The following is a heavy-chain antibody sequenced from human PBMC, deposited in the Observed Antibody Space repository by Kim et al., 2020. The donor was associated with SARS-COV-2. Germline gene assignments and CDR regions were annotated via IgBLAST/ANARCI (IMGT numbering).Heavy chain of an antibody. Sequence: ASVKVSCKASGYTFTSYGISWVRQAPGQGLEWMGWISAYNGNTNYAQKLQGRVTMTTDTSTSTAYMELRSLRSDDTAVYYCARAIGEQWLVSGGYYYYYGMDVWGQGTTVTVSS. CDR3: ARAIGEQWLVSGGYYYYYGMDV. J-gene: IGHJ6*02. CDR2: ISAYNGNT. V-gene: IGHV1-18*04. CDR1: GYTFTSYG. D-gene: IGHD6-19*01.